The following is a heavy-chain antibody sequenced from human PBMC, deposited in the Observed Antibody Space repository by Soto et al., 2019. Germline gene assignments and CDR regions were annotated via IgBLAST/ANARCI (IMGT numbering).Heavy chain of an antibody. V-gene: IGHV3-23*01. CDR2: ISGSGSST. J-gene: IGHJ5*02. CDR3: AKAISGYPSPGTFDP. CDR1: GFTFSSYA. D-gene: IGHD3-22*01. Sequence: PGGSLRLSCAASGFTFSSYAMNWVRQAPGKGLEWVSVISGSGSSTYYADSVKGRFTISRDNSKNTPYVQMNSLRAEDTGVYYCAKAISGYPSPGTFDPWGQGTLVTVSS.